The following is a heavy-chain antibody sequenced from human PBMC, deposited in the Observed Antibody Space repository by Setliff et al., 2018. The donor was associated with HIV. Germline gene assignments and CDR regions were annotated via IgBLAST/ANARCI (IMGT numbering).Heavy chain of an antibody. Sequence: SETLSLTCTVSGGPISSTNYFWGWIRQPPGKGLEWIGTIYYHGSTYYNPSLKSRVTVSIDTSKNQFSLQLTSVTAADTAVYYCVNPSGAMGDFDSWGQGTLVTVSS. CDR2: IYYHGST. CDR3: VNPSGAMGDFDS. D-gene: IGHD3-16*01. J-gene: IGHJ4*02. CDR1: GGPISSTNYF. V-gene: IGHV4-39*01.